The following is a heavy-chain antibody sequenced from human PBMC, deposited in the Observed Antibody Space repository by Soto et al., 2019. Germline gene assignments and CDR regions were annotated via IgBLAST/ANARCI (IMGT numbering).Heavy chain of an antibody. CDR1: GFTFSSYG. J-gene: IGHJ4*02. Sequence: GGSLRLSCAASGFTFSSYGMHWVRQAPGKGLEWVAVISYDGSNKYYADSVKGRFTISRDNSKNTLYLQMNSLRAEDTAVYYCAKDFMTTVTTCFDYWGQGTLVTSPQ. V-gene: IGHV3-30*18. D-gene: IGHD4-17*01. CDR3: AKDFMTTVTTCFDY. CDR2: ISYDGSNK.